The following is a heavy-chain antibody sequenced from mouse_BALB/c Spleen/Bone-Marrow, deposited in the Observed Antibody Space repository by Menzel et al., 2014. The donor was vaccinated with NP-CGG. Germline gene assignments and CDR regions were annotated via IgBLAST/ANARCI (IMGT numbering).Heavy chain of an antibody. J-gene: IGHJ1*01. D-gene: IGHD1-1*01. CDR1: GYSIASDYA. Sequence: EVQLQQSGPGLVKPSQSLSPTCTVTGYSIASDYAWNWIRQFPGNKLEWMGYVRYSGSTSYTPSLKSRISITRDTSKNQFFLQLNSVTTEDTATFYCARSVVATRNFDVWGAGTTVTVSS. CDR3: ARSVVATRNFDV. V-gene: IGHV3-2*02. CDR2: VRYSGST.